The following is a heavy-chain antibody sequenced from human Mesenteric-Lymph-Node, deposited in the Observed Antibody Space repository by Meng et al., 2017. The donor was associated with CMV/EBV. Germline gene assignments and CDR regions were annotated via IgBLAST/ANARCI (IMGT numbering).Heavy chain of an antibody. V-gene: IGHV6-1*01. CDR3: ARGSSGYDYAIDY. CDR1: GDSVSSNSAA. CDR2: TYYRSKWYN. J-gene: IGHJ4*02. D-gene: IGHD5-12*01. Sequence: SCAISGDSVSSNSAAWNWIRQPPPRGLEWLGRTYYRSKWYNDYAVSVKSRITINPDTSKNQFSLQLNSVTPEDTAVYYCARGSSGYDYAIDYWGQGTLVTVSS.